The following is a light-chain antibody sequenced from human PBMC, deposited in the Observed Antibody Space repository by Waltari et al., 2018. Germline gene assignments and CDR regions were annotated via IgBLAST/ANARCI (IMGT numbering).Light chain of an antibody. CDR3: QQYNNWPPYS. J-gene: IGKJ2*01. Sequence: EIVMTQSPATLSVSAGGRVTVSCRASQSISTNLAWYQQKPGQAPRLLIYGASTRVTGIPVRFSGGGSGTEFTLTISSLQSEDFAVYFCQQYNNWPPYSFGQGTKLEIK. V-gene: IGKV3-15*01. CDR1: QSISTN. CDR2: GAS.